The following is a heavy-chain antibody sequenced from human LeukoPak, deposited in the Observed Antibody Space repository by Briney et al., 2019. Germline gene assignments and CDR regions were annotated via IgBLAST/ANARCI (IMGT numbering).Heavy chain of an antibody. CDR3: TRLGGGGDY. J-gene: IGHJ4*02. Sequence: SRTLPLTCAISGGSVSSNSAAWNWRKQSPSRGLELLGRTYYRSKWYNEYAISVQSRITINPDTSNNHFPLQLNTVTPDDTDVYYCTRLGGGGDYWGQGTLVTVSS. CDR1: GGSVSSNSAA. V-gene: IGHV6-1*01. D-gene: IGHD2-15*01. CDR2: TYYRSKWYN.